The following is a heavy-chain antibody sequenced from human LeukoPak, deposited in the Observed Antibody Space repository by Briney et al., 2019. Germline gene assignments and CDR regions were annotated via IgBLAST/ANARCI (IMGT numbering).Heavy chain of an antibody. J-gene: IGHJ3*02. CDR1: GFTFSGYW. V-gene: IGHV3-74*01. CDR3: TRGQSPRHDAFDI. CDR2: ITDDGSSR. Sequence: GGSLRLSCAASGFTFSGYWVHLVRQAPGKGLVWVSHITDDGSSRSYADSVKGRFTISRDNAKNTVYLQMNGLRAEDTAVYYCTRGQSPRHDAFDIWGQGTMVTVSS.